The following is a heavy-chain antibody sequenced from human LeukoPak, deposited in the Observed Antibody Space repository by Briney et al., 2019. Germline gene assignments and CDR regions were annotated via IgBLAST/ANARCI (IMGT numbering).Heavy chain of an antibody. D-gene: IGHD3-3*01. CDR2: ISSSSSYI. CDR1: GLTFSSYS. V-gene: IGHV3-21*01. CDR3: ARGGDFWSGYHTETPENFDY. Sequence: GGSLRLSCAASGLTFSSYSMNWVRQAPGKGLEWVSSISSSSSYIYYADSVKGRFTISRDNAKNSLYLQMNSLRAEDTAVYYCARGGDFWSGYHTETPENFDYWGQGTLVTVSS. J-gene: IGHJ4*02.